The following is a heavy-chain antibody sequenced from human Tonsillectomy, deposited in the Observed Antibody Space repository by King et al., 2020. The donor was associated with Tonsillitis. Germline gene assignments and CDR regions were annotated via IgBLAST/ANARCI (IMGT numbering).Heavy chain of an antibody. CDR2: IYYSGST. J-gene: IGHJ4*02. CDR3: AKHTGGSSLFDY. Sequence: LQLQESGPGLVKPSETLSLTCTVSGGSISTNSYYWGWIRQPPGKGLEWIGSIYYSGSTYYNPSLKSRVTISVDTSKNQFSLKLSSVTAADTAVYYCAKHTGGSSLFDYWGQGTLVTVSS. CDR1: GGSISTNSYY. V-gene: IGHV4-39*01. D-gene: IGHD2-8*02.